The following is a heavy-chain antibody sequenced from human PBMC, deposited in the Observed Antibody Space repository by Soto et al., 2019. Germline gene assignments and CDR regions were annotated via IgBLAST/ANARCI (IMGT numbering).Heavy chain of an antibody. V-gene: IGHV1-46*01. CDR1: GYTFSIDY. D-gene: IGHD1-7*01. CDR2: INPSEGST. CDR3: ARGEPRTFVFEH. Sequence: QVQLVQSGAEVKNPGGSVKVSCKASGYTFSIDYMYWVRQAPGQGLEWMGIINPSEGSTNYAQKFQGRVAMTRDTSTNTVYMELSSLRSEDPAVYYCARGEPRTFVFEHWGQGTLVTVSS. J-gene: IGHJ4*02.